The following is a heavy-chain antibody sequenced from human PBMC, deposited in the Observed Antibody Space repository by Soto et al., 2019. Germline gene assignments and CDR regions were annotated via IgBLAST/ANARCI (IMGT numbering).Heavy chain of an antibody. CDR2: IWYDGSNK. V-gene: IGHV3-33*06. D-gene: IGHD3-9*01. J-gene: IGHJ6*02. Sequence: QVQLVESGGGVVQPGRSLRLSCAASGFTFSTYGMHWVRQAPGKGLEWVAVIWYDGSNKYYADSVKGRFTISRDNSKNTLYLQMNSLRVEDTAVYYCAKDLFNPSDILAGYSYYYFYTMDVWGQGTTVTVSS. CDR1: GFTFSTYG. CDR3: AKDLFNPSDILAGYSYYYFYTMDV.